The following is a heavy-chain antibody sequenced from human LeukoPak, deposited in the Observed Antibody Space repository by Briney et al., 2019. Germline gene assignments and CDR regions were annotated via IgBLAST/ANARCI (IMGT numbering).Heavy chain of an antibody. CDR3: ARKGGYGLDFDY. Sequence: GGSLRLSCAASGFTFRSYEMNWGRQAPGKGLEWVSYISSSGSTIYYAEFLKGRFTISRDNAKNSLYLQMNSLRAEDTAVYYCARKGGYGLDFDYWGQGALVTVSS. CDR1: GFTFRSYE. CDR2: ISSSGSTI. D-gene: IGHD5-18*01. V-gene: IGHV3-48*03. J-gene: IGHJ4*02.